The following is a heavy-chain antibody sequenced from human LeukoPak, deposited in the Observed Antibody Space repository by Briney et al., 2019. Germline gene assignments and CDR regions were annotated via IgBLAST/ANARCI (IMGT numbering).Heavy chain of an antibody. CDR2: ISYDGSNK. D-gene: IGHD5-24*01. CDR3: AKQMATFSSLDY. V-gene: IGHV3-30*18. Sequence: GGSLRLSCATSGFSFTDYPMHWVRQAPGKGLEWVAVISYDGSNKYYADSVTGRFTISRDNSKNTLYLQMNSLRAEDTAVYYCAKQMATFSSLDYWGQGTLVTVSS. CDR1: GFSFTDYP. J-gene: IGHJ4*02.